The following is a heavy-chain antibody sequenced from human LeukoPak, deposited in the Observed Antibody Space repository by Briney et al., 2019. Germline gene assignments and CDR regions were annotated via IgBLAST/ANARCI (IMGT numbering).Heavy chain of an antibody. D-gene: IGHD2-2*01. J-gene: IGHJ4*02. CDR1: VFTFSDYY. V-gene: IGHV3-74*01. CDR3: GRGGGPASVDF. CDR2: INGDGSTT. Sequence: GGSLRLSCAASVFTFSDYYMRCVCHAPGEGLLCVSHINGDGSTTGYADSVKGRFTISRDNAKNTLYLQMHSLRADDTAVYYCGRGGGPASVDFWGQGTLLTVSS.